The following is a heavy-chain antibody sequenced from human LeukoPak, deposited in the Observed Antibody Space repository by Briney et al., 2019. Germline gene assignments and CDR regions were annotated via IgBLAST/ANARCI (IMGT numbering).Heavy chain of an antibody. D-gene: IGHD3-10*01. J-gene: IGHJ4*02. Sequence: PSETLSLTCAVYGGSFSGYYWSWIRQPPGKGLEWIGEINHSGSTNYNPSLKSRVTISVDTSKNQFSLKLSSVTAADTAVYYCARVTMVRGRWHRGYYFDYWGQGTLVTVSS. CDR3: ARVTMVRGRWHRGYYFDY. V-gene: IGHV4-34*01. CDR2: INHSGST. CDR1: GGSFSGYY.